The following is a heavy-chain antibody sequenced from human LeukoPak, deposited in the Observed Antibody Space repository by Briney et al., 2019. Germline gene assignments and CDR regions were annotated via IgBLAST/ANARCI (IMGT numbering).Heavy chain of an antibody. V-gene: IGHV3-73*01. J-gene: IGHJ4*02. CDR2: IRSKANGYAT. Sequence: GGSLRLSCAASGFNFSGSAMHWVRQASGKGLEWVGRIRSKANGYATAYAASVKGRFTISRDDSKNTAYLQMDSLKTEDTAVYYCTGNYYGSGSYADFDYWGQGTLVTVSS. D-gene: IGHD3-10*01. CDR3: TGNYYGSGSYADFDY. CDR1: GFNFSGSA.